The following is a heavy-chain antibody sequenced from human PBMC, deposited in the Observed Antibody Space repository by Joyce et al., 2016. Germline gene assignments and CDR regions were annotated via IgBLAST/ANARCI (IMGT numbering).Heavy chain of an antibody. CDR1: GGDFSNYT. Sequence: QVLLVQSGAAVKRPGSSLRVSCKSSGGDFSNYTVNWVRQAPGQRLEWMGGIIPFVGAAKDAEDFQGRVTLTADQSTRTAYLELSSLTSADTAVYYCARGGTSSDHYFFYTLDVWGPGTTVIVSS. J-gene: IGHJ6*02. CDR2: IIPFVGAA. D-gene: IGHD1-14*01. V-gene: IGHV1-69*12. CDR3: ARGGTSSDHYFFYTLDV.